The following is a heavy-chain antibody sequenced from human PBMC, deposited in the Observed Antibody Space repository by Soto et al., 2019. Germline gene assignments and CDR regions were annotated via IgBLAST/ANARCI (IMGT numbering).Heavy chain of an antibody. D-gene: IGHD3-9*01. CDR1: GFTFSDYY. Sequence: QVQLVESGGGLVKPGGSLRLSCAASGFTFSDYYMSWIRQAPGKGLEWVSYISSSSSYTNYADSVKGRFTISRDNAKNSLYMQMNSLRAEDTAVYDCASTPNGYFDWSFDYWGQGTLGTVSS. CDR2: ISSSSSYT. V-gene: IGHV3-11*06. J-gene: IGHJ4*02. CDR3: ASTPNGYFDWSFDY.